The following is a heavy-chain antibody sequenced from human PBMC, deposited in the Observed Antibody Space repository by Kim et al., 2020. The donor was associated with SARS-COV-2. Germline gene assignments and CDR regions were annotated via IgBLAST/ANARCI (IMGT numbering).Heavy chain of an antibody. J-gene: IGHJ6*02. CDR2: IGTAGET. D-gene: IGHD3-10*01. CDR1: GFIFGGHD. CDR3: GRGIHLWIGGDV. V-gene: IGHV3-13*04. Sequence: GGSLRLSCAASGFIFGGHDMHWVRQGTGKGLEWVSAIGTAGETFYEESVKGRFIISRENGKNSLYLQMDSLRGGDTAVYYCGRGIHLWIGGDVWGRGTRVPVS.